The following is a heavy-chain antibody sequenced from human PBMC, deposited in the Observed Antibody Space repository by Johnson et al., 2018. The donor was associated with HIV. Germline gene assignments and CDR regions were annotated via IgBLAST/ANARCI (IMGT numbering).Heavy chain of an antibody. CDR2: ILNDGTNQ. V-gene: IGHV3-30*03. D-gene: IGHD3-10*02. J-gene: IGHJ3*02. Sequence: MQLVESGGGVVQPGRSLRLSCAASGFTFSNYGMHWVRQSPGRGLEWVAVILNDGTNQFYADSVKGRFTISRDNSKNTLYLEMYSLRVEDTAVYYCARDFMYAFDIWGQGTMVTVSS. CDR1: GFTFSNYG. CDR3: ARDFMYAFDI.